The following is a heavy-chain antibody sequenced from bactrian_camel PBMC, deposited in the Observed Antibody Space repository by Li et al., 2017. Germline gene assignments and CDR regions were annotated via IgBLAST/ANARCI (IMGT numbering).Heavy chain of an antibody. D-gene: IGHD6*01. CDR1: GYTHCRET. V-gene: IGHV3S53*01. CDR3: AEGRGSRGEHCYSLNY. CDR2: IYSDGST. Sequence: VQLVESGGGSVQAGGSLRLSCAASGYTHCRETMSWYRQAPGKEREFVSEIYSDGSTKYTDSVKGRFTISQDSARNTVYLQMNNLQPEDTATYYCAEGRGSRGEHCYSLNYWGQGTQVTVS. J-gene: IGHJ4*01.